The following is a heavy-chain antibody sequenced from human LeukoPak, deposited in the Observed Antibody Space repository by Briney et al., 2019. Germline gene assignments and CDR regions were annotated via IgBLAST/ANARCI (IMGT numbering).Heavy chain of an antibody. CDR1: GGSISSGSYY. CDR2: IYYSGST. J-gene: IGHJ2*01. D-gene: IGHD3-22*01. CDR3: ARDGYYDSSGYKNYWYFDL. V-gene: IGHV4-61*01. Sequence: SETLSLTCTVSGGSISSGSYYWSWIRQPPGKGLEWIGYIYYSGSTNYNPSLKSRVTISVDTSKNQFSLKLSSVTAADTAVYYCARDGYYDSSGYKNYWYFDLWGRGTLVTVSS.